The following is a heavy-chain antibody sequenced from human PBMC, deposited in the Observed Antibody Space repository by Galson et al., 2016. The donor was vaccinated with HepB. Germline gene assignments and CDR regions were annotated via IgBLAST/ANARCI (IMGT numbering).Heavy chain of an antibody. V-gene: IGHV4-59*08. CDR2: VPYGGGA. CDR1: GGSISSYY. Sequence: TLSLTCTVSGGSISSYYCHWVRRSPGKGLEWIGYVPYGGGANYNPSLKSRVTISADSSNKQFSLMLTSVTAADTAVYYCAGGWQFDYWGQGMLVTVAS. D-gene: IGHD6-19*01. J-gene: IGHJ4*02. CDR3: AGGWQFDY.